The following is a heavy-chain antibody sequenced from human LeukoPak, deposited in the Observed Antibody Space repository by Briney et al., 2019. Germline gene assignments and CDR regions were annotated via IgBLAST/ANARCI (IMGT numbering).Heavy chain of an antibody. Sequence: SETLSLTCTVSGGSISSYYWCWGRPPARGGQGWVWRIYISGSTNYNPSLKSRVTMSVDTSKNQFSLRLSSVTAADTAVYYCARGVEYCSSTSCYPYFDYWGQGTLVTVSS. CDR1: GGSISSYY. D-gene: IGHD2-2*01. V-gene: IGHV4-4*07. CDR3: ARGVEYCSSTSCYPYFDY. J-gene: IGHJ4*02. CDR2: IYISGST.